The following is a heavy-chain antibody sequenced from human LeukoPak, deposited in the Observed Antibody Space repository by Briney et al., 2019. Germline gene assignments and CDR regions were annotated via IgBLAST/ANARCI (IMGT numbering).Heavy chain of an antibody. D-gene: IGHD2-2*01. Sequence: PSETLSLTCAVYGGSFSGYYWSWIRQPPGKGLEWIGEINHSGSTNYNPPLRSRVHISVDPSKNQFSLKLSSVTAADTAVYYCARDRMYCSSTSCYEAGYWGQGTLVTVSS. CDR3: ARDRMYCSSTSCYEAGY. CDR2: INHSGST. V-gene: IGHV4-34*01. CDR1: GGSFSGYY. J-gene: IGHJ4*02.